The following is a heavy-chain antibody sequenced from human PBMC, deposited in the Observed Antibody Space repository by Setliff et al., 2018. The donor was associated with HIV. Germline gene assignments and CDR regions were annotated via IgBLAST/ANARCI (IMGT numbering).Heavy chain of an antibody. J-gene: IGHJ5*02. CDR2: IVPLLGTT. CDR1: GYPFSNFG. D-gene: IGHD3-10*01. CDR3: ARGVKWLDP. V-gene: IGHV1-69*06. Sequence: GASVKVSCKASGYPFSNFGVSWVRQAPGQGLEWMGGIVPLLGTTHYTQKFQGRVTITADKSTNTAYMELSSLRSEDTAVYYCARGVKWLDPWGQGTLVTVSS.